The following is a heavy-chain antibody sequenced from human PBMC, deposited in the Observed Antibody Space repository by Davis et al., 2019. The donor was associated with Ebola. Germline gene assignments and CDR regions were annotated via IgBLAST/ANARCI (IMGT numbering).Heavy chain of an antibody. CDR1: GGSFSGYY. Sequence: PSETLSLTCAVYGGSFSGYYWSWIRQPPGKGLEWIGEINHSGSTNYNPSLKSRVTISVDTSKNQFSLKLSSVTAADTAVYYCARGLTGDPGLVWYFDLWGRGTLVTVSS. CDR2: INHSGST. V-gene: IGHV4-34*01. D-gene: IGHD7-27*01. J-gene: IGHJ2*01. CDR3: ARGLTGDPGLVWYFDL.